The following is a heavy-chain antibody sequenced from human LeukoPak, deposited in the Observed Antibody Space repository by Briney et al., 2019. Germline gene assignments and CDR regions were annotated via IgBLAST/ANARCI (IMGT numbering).Heavy chain of an antibody. CDR1: GFTFSDFH. V-gene: IGHV3-11*01. Sequence: GGSLRLSCAASGFTFSDFHMSWVRQAPGKGLEWVSYISGSAGTTYYAASVKGRFTSSRDNAKNSLYLQMNSLRAEDTAVYYCAREGSSSWFVNSWGQGTLVTVSS. CDR2: ISGSAGTT. CDR3: AREGSSSWFVNS. D-gene: IGHD6-13*01. J-gene: IGHJ4*02.